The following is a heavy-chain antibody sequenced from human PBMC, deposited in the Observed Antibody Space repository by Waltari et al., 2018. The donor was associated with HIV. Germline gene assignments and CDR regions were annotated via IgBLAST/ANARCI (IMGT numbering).Heavy chain of an antibody. CDR2: IRSKANGYTT. D-gene: IGHD1-1*01. V-gene: IGHV3-73*01. J-gene: IGHJ3*01. Sequence: LVQPGESLKLSCAASGFTFSRSAIHWVRQAPGKGLDWIGRIRSKANGYTTAYGASVKGRFIISRDDSKNTAYLQMSSLKTEDTALFYCTRLSGNDAFDVWGQGTLVTVSS. CDR3: TRLSGNDAFDV. CDR1: GFTFSRSA.